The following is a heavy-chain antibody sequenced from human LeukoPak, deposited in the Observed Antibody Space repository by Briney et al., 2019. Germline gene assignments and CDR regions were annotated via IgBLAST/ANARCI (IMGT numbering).Heavy chain of an antibody. D-gene: IGHD3-22*01. J-gene: IGHJ6*02. Sequence: ASVKVSCKASGGTFRSYAINWVRQAPGQGLEWMGRIIPMLSITNYAQKLQGRVTITADKSTNTAYMELSSLRSEDTAVYYCASYDADYYDTSDGMDVWGQGTTVTVSS. CDR1: GGTFRSYA. CDR3: ASYDADYYDTSDGMDV. CDR2: IIPMLSIT. V-gene: IGHV1-69*04.